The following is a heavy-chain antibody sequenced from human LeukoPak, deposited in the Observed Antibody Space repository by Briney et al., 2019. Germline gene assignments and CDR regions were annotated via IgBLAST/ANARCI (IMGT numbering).Heavy chain of an antibody. CDR3: ARTMYYYGSGSYTYFDY. CDR1: GGSISSYY. V-gene: IGHV4-59*01. J-gene: IGHJ4*02. Sequence: SGTLSLTCTVSGGSISSYYWSWIRQPPGKGLEWIGYIYYSGSTNYNPSLKSRVTISVDTSKNQFSLKLSSVTAADTAVYYCARTMYYYGSGSYTYFDYWGQGTLVTVSS. CDR2: IYYSGST. D-gene: IGHD3-10*01.